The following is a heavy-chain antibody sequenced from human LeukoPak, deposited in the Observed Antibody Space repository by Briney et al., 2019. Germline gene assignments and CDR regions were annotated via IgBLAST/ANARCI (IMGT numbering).Heavy chain of an antibody. CDR2: INHSGST. Sequence: PSETLSLTCAVYGGSFSDYYWSWIRQPPGKGLEWIGEINHSGSTNYNPSLKRRVTISLDTSKNQFSLKLSSVTAADTAVYYCARDSPYYYGSGSATYYMDVWGKGTTVTISS. CDR3: ARDSPYYYGSGSATYYMDV. CDR1: GGSFSDYY. D-gene: IGHD3-10*01. V-gene: IGHV4-34*01. J-gene: IGHJ6*03.